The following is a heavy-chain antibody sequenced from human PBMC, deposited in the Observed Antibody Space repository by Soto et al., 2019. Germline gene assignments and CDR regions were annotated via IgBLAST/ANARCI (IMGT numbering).Heavy chain of an antibody. CDR1: GFTVSNNY. CDR3: GAQRGGGGY. CDR2: IYSGGYT. V-gene: IGHV3-53*01. D-gene: IGHD6-25*01. J-gene: IGHJ4*02. Sequence: EVQLVESGGGLIQPGGSLRLSCAVSGFTVSNNYMSWVRQAPGKGLEGVSVIYSGGYTAYGDSVKGRFTISRDNSKNTLYLQMNSERTHAPAVYCGGAQRGGGGYWGQGTLVTVSS.